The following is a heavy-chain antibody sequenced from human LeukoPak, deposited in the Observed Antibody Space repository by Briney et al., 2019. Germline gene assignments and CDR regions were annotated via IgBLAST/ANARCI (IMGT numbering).Heavy chain of an antibody. D-gene: IGHD3-16*02. J-gene: IGHJ4*02. V-gene: IGHV3-66*01. CDR3: AKVGNDYVWGSYRYALY. CDR1: GFTVSSNY. CDR2: IYSGGST. Sequence: GGSLRLSCAASGFTVSSNYMSWVRQAPGKGLEWVSVIYSGGSTYYADSVKGRFTISRDNSKNTLYLQMNSLRAEDTAVYYCAKVGNDYVWGSYRYALYWGQGTLVTVSS.